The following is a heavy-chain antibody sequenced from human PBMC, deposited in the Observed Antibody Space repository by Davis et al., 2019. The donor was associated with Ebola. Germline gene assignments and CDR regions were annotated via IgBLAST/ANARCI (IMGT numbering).Heavy chain of an antibody. D-gene: IGHD2-8*01. CDR2: INSDGSTT. CDR1: GFTFSSYE. J-gene: IGHJ4*02. V-gene: IGHV3-74*01. Sequence: GESLKISCAASGFTFSSYEMNWVCQAPGQGLVWISRINSDGSTTSYADSVKGRVTISRDNARGTLYLQMSSLRAEDTAVYYCARGPNPFDYWGQGTPVTVSS. CDR3: ARGPNPFDY.